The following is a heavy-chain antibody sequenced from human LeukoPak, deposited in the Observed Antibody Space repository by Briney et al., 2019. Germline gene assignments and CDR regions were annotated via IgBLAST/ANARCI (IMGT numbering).Heavy chain of an antibody. CDR2: ISTTGSTI. CDR1: GFTFSSYG. CDR3: ARDSIAVAADLDY. J-gene: IGHJ4*02. D-gene: IGHD6-19*01. V-gene: IGHV3-48*01. Sequence: GGSLRLSCAASGFTFSSYGIHWVRQAPGKGLEWVSYISTTGSTIYYADSVKGRFTISRDNAKNSLYLQMNSLRAEDSAVYYCARDSIAVAADLDYWGQGTLVTVSS.